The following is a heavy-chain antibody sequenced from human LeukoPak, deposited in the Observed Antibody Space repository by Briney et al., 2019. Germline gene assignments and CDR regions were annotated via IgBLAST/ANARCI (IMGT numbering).Heavy chain of an antibody. V-gene: IGHV4-59*01. D-gene: IGHD2-21*01. CDR3: ARTAYCGGGACSTYYFDF. Sequence: PSETPSLTCSVSGDSISPYSWSWIRQPPGKGLEWIGYIYYSGNTNYNPSLKSRVTISVDTSKKQFSLTLNSVTAADTAVYYCARTAYCGGGACSTYYFDFWGQGILVTVSS. CDR1: GDSISPYS. CDR2: IYYSGNT. J-gene: IGHJ4*02.